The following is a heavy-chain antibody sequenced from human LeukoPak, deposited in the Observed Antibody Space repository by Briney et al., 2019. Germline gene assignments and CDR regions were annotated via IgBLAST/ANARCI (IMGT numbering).Heavy chain of an antibody. J-gene: IGHJ4*02. CDR1: GFTFSSYA. CDR3: ARDLNYEGLFDY. D-gene: IGHD4-11*01. V-gene: IGHV3-23*01. Sequence: GGSLRLSCAASGFTFSSYAMSWVRQAPGKGPEWVSVISGSGGSTYYADSVKGRFTISRDNAKNTLYLQMNSLRAEDTAVYYCARDLNYEGLFDYWGQGTLVTVSS. CDR2: ISGSGGST.